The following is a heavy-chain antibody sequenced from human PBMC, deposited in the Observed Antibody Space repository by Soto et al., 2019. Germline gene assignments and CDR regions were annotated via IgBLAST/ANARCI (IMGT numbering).Heavy chain of an antibody. CDR2: INPATGAA. J-gene: IGHJ3*02. D-gene: IGHD6-25*01. Sequence: QLHLVQSGAVVKKPGASVTVSCSASGYPVTAYYMHWVRQSPGRGLEWMGGINPATGAAKYTQTFQGRVTMTRGQSTSIVFMERSGLTSEDPAVFYCAGGGGVGAAGSAPFDMWGQGTLVTVSS. CDR1: GYPVTAYY. V-gene: IGHV1-2*02. CDR3: AGGGGVGAAGSAPFDM.